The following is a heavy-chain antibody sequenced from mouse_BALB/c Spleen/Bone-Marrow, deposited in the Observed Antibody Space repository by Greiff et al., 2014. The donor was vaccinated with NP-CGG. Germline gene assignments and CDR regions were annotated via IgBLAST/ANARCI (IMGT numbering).Heavy chain of an antibody. V-gene: IGHV5-17*02. CDR2: ISSGSSTI. CDR3: TRGGNWDDFDY. J-gene: IGHJ2*01. D-gene: IGHD4-1*01. Sequence: EVHLVESGGGLVQPGGSRKLSCAASGFTFSSFGMHWVRQTPEKGLEWVAYISSGSSTIYYADTVKGRFTISRDNPKNTLFLQVTSLRSEDTAMYYCTRGGNWDDFDYWAKAPLSQSPQ. CDR1: GFTFSSFG.